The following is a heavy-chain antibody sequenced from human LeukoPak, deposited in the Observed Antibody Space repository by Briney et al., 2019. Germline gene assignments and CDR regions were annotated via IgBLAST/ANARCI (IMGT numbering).Heavy chain of an antibody. CDR1: GGSISSYY. D-gene: IGHD6-13*01. J-gene: IGHJ6*03. CDR2: IYTSGST. Sequence: SETLSLTCTVSGGSISSYYWSWIRQPPGKGLEWIGYIYTSGSTNYNPSLKSRVTISVDTSKNQLSLKLSSVTAADTAVYYCARRSAAAGTFYYYYMDVWGKGTTVTVSS. V-gene: IGHV4-4*09. CDR3: ARRSAAAGTFYYYYMDV.